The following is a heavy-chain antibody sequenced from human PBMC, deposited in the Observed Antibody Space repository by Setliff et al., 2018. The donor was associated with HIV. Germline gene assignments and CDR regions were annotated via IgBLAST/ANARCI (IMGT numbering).Heavy chain of an antibody. CDR1: GFTFGDYA. Sequence: PGGSLRLSCTASGFTFGDYAMSWVRQAPGKGLEWVGYIRSKAFGGTIEYAASVKGRFTISRDDSKSIAYLQMNSLRTEDTALYYCARLKSYASSPSSDYWGQGTLVTVSS. D-gene: IGHD2-2*01. V-gene: IGHV3-49*04. J-gene: IGHJ4*02. CDR3: ARLKSYASSPSSDY. CDR2: IRSKAFGGTI.